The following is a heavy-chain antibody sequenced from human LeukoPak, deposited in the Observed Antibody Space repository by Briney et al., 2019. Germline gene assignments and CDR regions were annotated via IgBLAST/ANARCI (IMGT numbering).Heavy chain of an antibody. CDR1: GFTFSDYY. Sequence: GGSLRLSCAASGFTFSDYYMSWIRQAPGKGQEWVSYISSSGSTIYYADSVKGRFTISRDNAKNTLYLQMNSLRAEDMAVYYCARARGNNYGFFDYWGQGILVTVSS. V-gene: IGHV3-11*04. CDR3: ARARGNNYGFFDY. CDR2: ISSSGSTI. D-gene: IGHD3/OR15-3a*01. J-gene: IGHJ4*02.